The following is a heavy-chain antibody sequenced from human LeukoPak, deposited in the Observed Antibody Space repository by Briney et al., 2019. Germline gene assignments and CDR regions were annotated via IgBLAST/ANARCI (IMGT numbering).Heavy chain of an antibody. CDR2: IIPIFGTA. J-gene: IGHJ3*02. D-gene: IGHD5-18*01. CDR3: ARVSLQLWLLGAFDI. V-gene: IGHV1-69*13. CDR1: GGTFISYA. Sequence: ASVKVSCKASGGTFISYAISWVRQAPGQGLEWMGGIIPIFGTANYAQKFQGRVTITADESTSTAYMELSSLRSEDTAVYYCARVSLQLWLLGAFDIWGQGTMVTVSS.